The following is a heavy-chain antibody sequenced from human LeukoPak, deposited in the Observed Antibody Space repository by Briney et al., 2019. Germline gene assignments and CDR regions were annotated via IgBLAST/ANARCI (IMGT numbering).Heavy chain of an antibody. Sequence: GGSLRLSCAASGFTFHYYAMTWVRQAPGQGLEWISIISGNGGSIYYAESVQGRFTISRDNSKNSLYLQMNSLRADDTAVYYCARFAAGGSYYYYMDVWGKGTTVTVSS. J-gene: IGHJ6*03. CDR1: GFTFHYYA. V-gene: IGHV3-23*01. CDR2: ISGNGGSI. D-gene: IGHD3-10*01. CDR3: ARFAAGGSYYYYMDV.